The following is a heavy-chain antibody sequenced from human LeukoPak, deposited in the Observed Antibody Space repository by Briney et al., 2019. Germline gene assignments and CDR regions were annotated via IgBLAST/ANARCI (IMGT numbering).Heavy chain of an antibody. J-gene: IGHJ6*02. CDR1: GYTFISYG. V-gene: IGHV1-18*01. CDR3: ARDLRGCSGGSCYYYGMDV. D-gene: IGHD2-15*01. Sequence: ASVRVSCKASGYTFISYGINWVRQAPGQGPEWMGWISAYNGNTKYAQNFQGRVTMTTDTSTTTAYMELRSLRSDDTAVYYCARDLRGCSGGSCYYYGMDVWGQGTTVTVSS. CDR2: ISAYNGNT.